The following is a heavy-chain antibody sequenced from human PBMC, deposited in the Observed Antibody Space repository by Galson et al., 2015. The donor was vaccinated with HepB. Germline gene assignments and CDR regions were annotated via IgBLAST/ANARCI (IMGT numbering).Heavy chain of an antibody. CDR2: TYYRSKWYN. D-gene: IGHD5-24*01. CDR1: GDSVSSNSAA. J-gene: IGHJ6*02. CDR3: AREGRQRWLPPYGMDV. V-gene: IGHV6-1*01. Sequence: CAISGDSVSSNSAAWNWIRQSPSRGLEWLGRTYYRSKWYNDYAVSVKSRITINPDTSKNQFSLQLNSVTPEDTAVYYCAREGRQRWLPPYGMDVWGQGTTVTVSS.